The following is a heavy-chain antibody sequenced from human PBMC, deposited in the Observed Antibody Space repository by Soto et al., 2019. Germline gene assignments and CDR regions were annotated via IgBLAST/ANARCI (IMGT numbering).Heavy chain of an antibody. CDR1: GGSVSSGSYY. CDR3: ARGADYIGVFDY. V-gene: IGHV4-61*01. CDR2: ISYSGST. Sequence: PSETLSLTCTVSGGSVSSGSYYWSWIRQPPGKGLEWIGYISYSGSTNYNPSLKSRVTTSVDTSKSQFSLNLSSVTAADTAVYYCARGADYIGVFDYWGQGTLVTVSS. J-gene: IGHJ4*02. D-gene: IGHD2-2*02.